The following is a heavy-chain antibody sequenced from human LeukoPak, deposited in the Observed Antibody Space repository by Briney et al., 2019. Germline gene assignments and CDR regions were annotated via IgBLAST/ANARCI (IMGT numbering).Heavy chain of an antibody. Sequence: SETLSLTCTVSGASISSSTYYWGWIRQPPGKGLEWIGNVYYTGTTYYNPSLKTRVAISIDTSKNQFSLTLTSVTAADTALYFCAITYYYGAGSHWYFDYWGQGTLVTVSS. CDR3: AITYYYGAGSHWYFDY. D-gene: IGHD3-10*01. J-gene: IGHJ4*02. CDR2: VYYTGTT. CDR1: GASISSSTYY. V-gene: IGHV4-39*01.